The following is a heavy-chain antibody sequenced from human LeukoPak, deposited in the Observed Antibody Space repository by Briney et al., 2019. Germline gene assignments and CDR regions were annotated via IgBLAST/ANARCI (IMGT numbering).Heavy chain of an antibody. CDR2: ISSSSSYI. CDR3: ARDLNYYGSGSYNHDAFDI. CDR1: GFTFSSYS. D-gene: IGHD3-10*01. J-gene: IGHJ3*02. Sequence: GGSLRLSCAASGFTFSSYSMNWVRQAPGKGLEWVSSISSSSSYIYYADSVKGRFTIPRDNAKNSLYLQMNSLRAEDTAVYYCARDLNYYGSGSYNHDAFDIWGQGTMVTVSS. V-gene: IGHV3-21*01.